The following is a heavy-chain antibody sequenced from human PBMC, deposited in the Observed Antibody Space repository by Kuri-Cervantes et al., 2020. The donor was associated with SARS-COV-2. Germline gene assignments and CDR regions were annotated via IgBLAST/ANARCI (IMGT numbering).Heavy chain of an antibody. V-gene: IGHV3-7*01. D-gene: IGHD3-3*01. CDR2: IKQDGSEK. CDR3: ARDPRFLEWFGDYYYYYYMDV. Sequence: LSLTCAASGFTFSSYWMSWVRQAPGKGLEWVANIKQDGSEKYYVDSVKGRFTISRDNAKNSLYLQMNSLRAEDTAVYYCARDPRFLEWFGDYYYYYYMDVWGKGTTVTVSS. CDR1: GFTFSSYW. J-gene: IGHJ6*03.